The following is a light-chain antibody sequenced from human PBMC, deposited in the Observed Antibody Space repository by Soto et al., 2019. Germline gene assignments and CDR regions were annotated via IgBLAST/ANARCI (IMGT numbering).Light chain of an antibody. Sequence: QSVLTQPPSVSAAPGQKVTISCSGRNSNIGNKDVSWYQLFPGTAPKLLIYDTARRPSGIPDRFSASKSGTLATLAITGLQTGDEGDYYCGTWDSSLSVVVFGGGTKLTVL. J-gene: IGLJ2*01. CDR3: GTWDSSLSVVV. CDR2: DTA. V-gene: IGLV1-51*01. CDR1: NSNIGNKD.